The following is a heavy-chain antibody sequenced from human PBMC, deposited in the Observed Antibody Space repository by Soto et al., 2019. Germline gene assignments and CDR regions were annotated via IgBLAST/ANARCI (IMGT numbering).Heavy chain of an antibody. D-gene: IGHD2-2*01. J-gene: IGHJ6*02. CDR1: GFTFSSYA. CDR3: ARGGNIVVVPALLDV. Sequence: QVQLVESGGGVVQPGRSLRLSCAASGFTFSSYAMHWVRQAPGKGLEWVALISYDGSNTFYADSVKGRFTFSRDNSKNTLYLQMISLRAEDTAAYYCARGGNIVVVPALLDVWGQGTTVTVSS. CDR2: ISYDGSNT. V-gene: IGHV3-30-3*01.